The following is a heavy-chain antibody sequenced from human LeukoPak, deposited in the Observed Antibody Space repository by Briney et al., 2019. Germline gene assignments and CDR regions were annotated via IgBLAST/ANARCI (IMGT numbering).Heavy chain of an antibody. CDR2: IDSSSSDM. CDR1: GFTFSNYG. D-gene: IGHD1/OR15-1a*01. Sequence: GGSLRLSCAASGFTFSNYGMNWVRQAPGKGLEWVSFIDSSSSDMYYADSVKGRFTVSRDNAKNSLYLQMNSLRAEDTAVYFCARDWNSWRDYWGQGTLVTVSS. J-gene: IGHJ4*02. V-gene: IGHV3-48*01. CDR3: ARDWNSWRDY.